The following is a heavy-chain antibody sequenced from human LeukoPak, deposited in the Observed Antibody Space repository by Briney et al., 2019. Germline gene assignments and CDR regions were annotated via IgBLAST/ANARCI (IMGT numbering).Heavy chain of an antibody. Sequence: GGSLRLSCAVSGFTISNYGMSWVRQAPGKGLEWVSAISLSGDTEYYADSVKGRFIISRDNSRNTLYLQINSLRPEDTALYYCVQAYSIGWYPCWGQGTLVTVSS. J-gene: IGHJ4*02. D-gene: IGHD6-19*01. CDR1: GFTISNYG. CDR2: ISLSGDTE. V-gene: IGHV3-23*01. CDR3: VQAYSIGWYPC.